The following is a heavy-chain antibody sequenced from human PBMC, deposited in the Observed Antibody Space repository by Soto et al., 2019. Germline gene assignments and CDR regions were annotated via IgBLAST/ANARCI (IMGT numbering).Heavy chain of an antibody. CDR2: ISHSGST. V-gene: IGHV4-4*02. J-gene: IGHJ5*02. Sequence: TSETLSLTCAVSGGSISSSNWWSWVRQPPGKGLEWIGEISHSGSTNYNPSLKSRVTISVDKSKNQFSLKLSSVTAADTAVYYCVSEVNSPPWFDPWGQGTLVTVSS. D-gene: IGHD1-20*01. CDR3: VSEVNSPPWFDP. CDR1: GGSISSSNW.